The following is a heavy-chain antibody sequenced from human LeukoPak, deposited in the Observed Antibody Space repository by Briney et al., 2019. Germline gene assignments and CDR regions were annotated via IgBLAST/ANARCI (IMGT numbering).Heavy chain of an antibody. CDR3: AKMQGFFDY. CDR1: GFTFSIYG. V-gene: IGHV3-23*01. J-gene: IGHJ4*02. Sequence: PGGSRRLSSVASGFTFSIYGMSSVPQTPRERLEWVSAITGTSANTYYADSVKGRFTISRDNSKNTLYLQMNSLRAEDTAIYYCAKMQGFFDYWGQGTLVTVSS. CDR2: ITGTSANT.